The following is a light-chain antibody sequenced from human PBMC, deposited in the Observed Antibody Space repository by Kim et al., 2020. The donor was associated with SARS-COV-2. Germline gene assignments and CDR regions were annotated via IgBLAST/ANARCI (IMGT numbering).Light chain of an antibody. J-gene: IGKJ1*01. CDR2: AAS. CDR3: LKYNSAPWT. Sequence: ASVEDRVPSTCRASQDITNSLAWYQQKPGKVPKVLIYAASTLHSGVPSRFSGSGSGTEFTLTISGLQTEDVATYYCLKYNSAPWTFGPGTKVDIK. V-gene: IGKV1-27*01. CDR1: QDITNS.